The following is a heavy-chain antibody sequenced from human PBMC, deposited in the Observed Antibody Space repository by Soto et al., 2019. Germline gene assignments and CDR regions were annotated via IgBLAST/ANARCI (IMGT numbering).Heavy chain of an antibody. V-gene: IGHV4-34*01. J-gene: IGHJ6*02. CDR3: ASLMVRGPYGMDV. CDR2: INHSGST. CDR1: GGSFSGYY. Sequence: SETLSLTCAVYGGSFSGYYWSWIRQPPGKGLEWIGEINHSGSTNYNPSLKSRVTISVDTSKNQFSLKLSSVTAADTAVYYCASLMVRGPYGMDVWGQGTTVTVSS. D-gene: IGHD3-10*01.